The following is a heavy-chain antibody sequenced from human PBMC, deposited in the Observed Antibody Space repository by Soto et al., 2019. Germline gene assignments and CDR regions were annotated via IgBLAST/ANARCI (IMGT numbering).Heavy chain of an antibody. Sequence: QVQLVESGGGVVQPGRSLRLSCAASGFTFSSYGMHWVRQAPGKGLEWVAVISYDGSNKYYADSVKGRFTISRDNSKNTLYLQMNSLRAEDTAVYYCAMPGELLGYWGQGTLVTVSS. CDR3: AMPGELLGY. J-gene: IGHJ4*02. CDR1: GFTFSSYG. V-gene: IGHV3-30*03. D-gene: IGHD1-26*01. CDR2: ISYDGSNK.